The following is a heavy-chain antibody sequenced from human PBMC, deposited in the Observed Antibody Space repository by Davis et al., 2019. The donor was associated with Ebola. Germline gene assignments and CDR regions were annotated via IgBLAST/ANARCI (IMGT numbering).Heavy chain of an antibody. CDR2: FSYGDNTH. CDR3: ARPWYSGTYYDAYDI. D-gene: IGHD1-26*01. CDR1: GASISSRSYY. V-gene: IGHV4-39*01. Sequence: MPSETLSLTCTVSGASISSRSYYWGWIRQPPGKGLEWVGSFSYGDNTHYYNPSLRSRVTISVETSRNQFSLKLSSATAADTAVYYCARPWYSGTYYDAYDIWGQGTMVAVSS. J-gene: IGHJ3*02.